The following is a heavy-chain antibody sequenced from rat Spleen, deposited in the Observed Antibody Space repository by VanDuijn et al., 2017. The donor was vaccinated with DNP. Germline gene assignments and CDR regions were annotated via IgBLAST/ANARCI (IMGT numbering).Heavy chain of an antibody. CDR2: VNSAGTT. CDR1: GYSITSSYR. CDR3: ERWPGYNPPYAMDA. Sequence: EVQLQESGPGLVKPSQSLSLTCSVTGYSITSSYRWNWIRKFPGNKLEWMGSVNSAGTTNYNPSLKSRISITRDTSKNQLFLQVNSVTTEDTATYYCERWPGYNPPYAMDAWGQGTSVTVSS. J-gene: IGHJ4*01. V-gene: IGHV3-3*01. D-gene: IGHD1-4*01.